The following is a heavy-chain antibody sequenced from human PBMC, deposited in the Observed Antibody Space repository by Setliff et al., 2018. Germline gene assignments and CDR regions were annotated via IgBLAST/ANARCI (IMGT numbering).Heavy chain of an antibody. Sequence: GGSLRLSCAASGFTFSTYAMSWVRQAPGKGLEWVSTIYSGDRNTFYTDSVKGRFTIFRDGSKNTLFLHMTSLRAENTAVYYCAKPQVELRWGFESWGQGTPVTVSS. V-gene: IGHV3-23*03. CDR3: AKPQVELRWGFES. CDR1: GFTFSTYA. J-gene: IGHJ4*02. D-gene: IGHD1-7*01. CDR2: IYSGDRNT.